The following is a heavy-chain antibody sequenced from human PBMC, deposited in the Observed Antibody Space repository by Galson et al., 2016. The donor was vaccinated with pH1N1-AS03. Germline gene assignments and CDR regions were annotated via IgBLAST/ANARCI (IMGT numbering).Heavy chain of an antibody. CDR3: ARGAFVYVWGSYPLDY. J-gene: IGHJ4*02. Sequence: SVKVSCKASGDTLNKYAISWVRQAPGQGLEWMGGIIPIFHTTKYAQKFQGRVTMTRDTSTSTVYMELSSLRSEDTAVYYCARGAFVYVWGSYPLDYWGQGTLVTVSS. V-gene: IGHV1-69*05. D-gene: IGHD3-16*02. CDR2: IIPIFHTT. CDR1: GDTLNKYA.